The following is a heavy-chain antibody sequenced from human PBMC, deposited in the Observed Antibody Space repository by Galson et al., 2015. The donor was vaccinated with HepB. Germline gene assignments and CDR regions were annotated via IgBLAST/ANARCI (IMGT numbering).Heavy chain of an antibody. CDR2: ISSSGSTI. CDR1: GFTFSDYY. Sequence: SLRLSCAASGFTFSDYYMSWIRQAPGKGLEWVSYISSSGSTIYYADSVKGRFTISRDNAKNSLYLQMNSLRAEDTAVYYCARDVTIFGVVHGAFDIWGQGTMVTVSS. J-gene: IGHJ3*02. CDR3: ARDVTIFGVVHGAFDI. V-gene: IGHV3-11*01. D-gene: IGHD3-3*01.